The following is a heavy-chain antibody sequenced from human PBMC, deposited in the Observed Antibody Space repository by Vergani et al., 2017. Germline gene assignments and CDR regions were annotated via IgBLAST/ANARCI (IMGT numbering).Heavy chain of an antibody. V-gene: IGHV4-61*02. CDR1: GGSINSHNYY. Sequence: QVQLQESGPGLVKPSQTLSLTCTVSGGSINSHNYYWSWIRQPAGKGLEWIGSIHTSGITNYNPSLKSRVTMSEDTSKNQFSLNLTSLTAADTAVYCCARGSWLGCSCYKPPFYYWGQGVLVTASP. D-gene: IGHD3-22*01. J-gene: IGHJ4*02. CDR2: IHTSGIT. CDR3: ARGSWLGCSCYKPPFYY.